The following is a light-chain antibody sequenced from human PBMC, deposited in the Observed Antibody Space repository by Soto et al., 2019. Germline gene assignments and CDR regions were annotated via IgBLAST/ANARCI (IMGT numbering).Light chain of an antibody. CDR1: SSNIGAGYD. Sequence: QSVLTQPPSVSGAPGQRVTISCTGSSSNIGAGYDVHWYQQLPGTAPKLLLYEVNKRPSGVSNRFSGSKSGNTASLTISGLQADDEAYYYCCSYVGIRNFVFGGGTKLTVL. CDR2: EVN. V-gene: IGLV1-40*01. CDR3: CSYVGIRNFV. J-gene: IGLJ2*01.